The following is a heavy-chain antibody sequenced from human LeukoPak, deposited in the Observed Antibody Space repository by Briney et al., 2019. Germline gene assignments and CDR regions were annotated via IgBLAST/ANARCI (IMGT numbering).Heavy chain of an antibody. V-gene: IGHV1-18*04. CDR3: ARDGSGTHYNVPLRH. Sequence: ASVKVSCKASGYTFSFYGVSWVRQAPGQGLEWMGWISAHNGDTYSAQKFQGRVTMTTDISTSTAYMELRSLRSDDTAVCYCARDGSGTHYNVPLRHWGQGTLVTVSS. CDR1: GYTFSFYG. J-gene: IGHJ4*02. D-gene: IGHD3-10*01. CDR2: ISAHNGDT.